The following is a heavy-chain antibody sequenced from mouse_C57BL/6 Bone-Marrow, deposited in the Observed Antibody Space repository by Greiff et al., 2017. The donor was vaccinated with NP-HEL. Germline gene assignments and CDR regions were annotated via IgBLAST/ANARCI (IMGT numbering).Heavy chain of an antibody. V-gene: IGHV5-6*01. CDR1: GFTFSSYG. Sequence: EVQRVESGGDLVKPGGSLKLSCAASGFTFSSYGMSWVRQTPDKRLEWVATISSGGSYTYYPDSVKGRFTISRDNAKNTLYLQMSSLKSEDTAMYYCARPPIYYYGSSWAYWGQGTLVTVSA. J-gene: IGHJ3*01. CDR2: ISSGGSYT. CDR3: ARPPIYYYGSSWAY. D-gene: IGHD1-1*01.